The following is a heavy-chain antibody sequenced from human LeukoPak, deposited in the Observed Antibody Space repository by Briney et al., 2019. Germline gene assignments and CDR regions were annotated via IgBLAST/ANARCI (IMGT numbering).Heavy chain of an antibody. CDR2: ISAYNGNT. CDR1: GYTFTSYG. V-gene: IGHV1-18*01. CDR3: ASQKGYCSSTSCSQGGMDV. J-gene: IGHJ6*02. D-gene: IGHD2-2*01. Sequence: ASVKVSCKASGYTFTSYGISWVRQAPGQGLEWMGWISAYNGNTNYGQKLQGRVTMTTDTSTSTAYMELRSLRSDDTAVYYCASQKGYCSSTSCSQGGMDVWGQGTTVTVSS.